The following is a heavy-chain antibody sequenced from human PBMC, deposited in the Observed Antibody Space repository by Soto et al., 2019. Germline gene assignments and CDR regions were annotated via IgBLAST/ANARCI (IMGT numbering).Heavy chain of an antibody. V-gene: IGHV1-58*01. CDR1: GFTFTSSA. D-gene: IGHD1-26*01. Sequence: QMQLVQSGPEVKKPGTSVKVSCKASGFTFTSSAVQWVRQARGQRLEWIGWIVVGSGNTNYAQKFQERVTITRNMSKSKAYMVLSSLRSEATAVYYCAAVGQTVGARGYQVELDYWGQGTLVTVSS. CDR3: AAVGQTVGARGYQVELDY. J-gene: IGHJ4*02. CDR2: IVVGSGNT.